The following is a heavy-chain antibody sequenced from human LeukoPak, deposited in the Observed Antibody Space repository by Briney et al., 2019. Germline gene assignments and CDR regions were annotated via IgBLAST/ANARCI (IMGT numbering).Heavy chain of an antibody. CDR2: INPSGGST. CDR3: ARDPYGGLDWFDP. Sequence: ASVKVSCKASGYTITSYGISWVRQAPGQGLEWMGIINPSGGSTSYAQKFQGRVTMTRDTSTSTAYMELSSLRSEDTAVYYCARDPYGGLDWFDPWGQGTLVTVSS. J-gene: IGHJ5*02. D-gene: IGHD6-19*01. CDR1: GYTITSYG. V-gene: IGHV1-46*01.